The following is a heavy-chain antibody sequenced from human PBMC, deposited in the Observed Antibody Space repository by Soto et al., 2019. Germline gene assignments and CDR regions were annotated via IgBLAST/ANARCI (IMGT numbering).Heavy chain of an antibody. CDR1: GYCISSGYH. CDR2: VHYSGNT. Sequence: XGSLALPCTVSGYCISSGYHWSWIRQPPGKGLEWLGSVHYSGNTYYNPSLKSRLTISVDKSKNQFSLNLSSVTAADTAVYYCARQDRVVAEGRWFDPWGQGTLVTVSS. J-gene: IGHJ5*02. D-gene: IGHD2-15*01. V-gene: IGHV4-38-2*02. CDR3: ARQDRVVAEGRWFDP.